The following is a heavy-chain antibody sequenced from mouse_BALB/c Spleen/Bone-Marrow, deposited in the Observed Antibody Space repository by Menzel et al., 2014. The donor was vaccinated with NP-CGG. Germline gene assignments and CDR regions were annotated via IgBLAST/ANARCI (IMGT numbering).Heavy chain of an antibody. D-gene: IGHD2-14*01. V-gene: IGHV1-4*01. J-gene: IGHJ3*01. CDR2: INPSSDYT. CDR1: GYTFTSYT. CDR3: ARAAYYRYDEGAWFAY. Sequence: QVQLQQSGAELARPGASVKMSCKASGYTFTSYTMHWVKQRPGQGLEWIGYINPSSDYTNYNQKFKDKATLTADKSSSTAYMQLSSLTSEDSAVYYCARAAYYRYDEGAWFAYWGQGTLVTVSA.